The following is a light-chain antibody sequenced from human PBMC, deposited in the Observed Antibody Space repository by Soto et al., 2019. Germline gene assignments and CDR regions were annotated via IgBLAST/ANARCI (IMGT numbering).Light chain of an antibody. CDR3: QSYNDWPFT. CDR2: GAS. Sequence: EIVMTQSPATLSLSPGERVTLSCRASESLSNYLAWYQQKPGQAPRLLIYGASTKATGIPARFSGSGSATDFTLTISSLQSEDFAVYYCQSYNDWPFTFGQGTKLEI. V-gene: IGKV3-15*01. CDR1: ESLSNY. J-gene: IGKJ2*01.